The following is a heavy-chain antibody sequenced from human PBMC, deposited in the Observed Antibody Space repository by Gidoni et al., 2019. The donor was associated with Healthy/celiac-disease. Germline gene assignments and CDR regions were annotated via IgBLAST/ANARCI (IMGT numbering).Heavy chain of an antibody. CDR1: GGSISRGSYY. D-gene: IGHD4-17*01. V-gene: IGHV4-61*02. Sequence: QVQLQESGPGLVKPSQPLPPTCTVSGGSISRGSYYRSWIRQPAGKGLEWIGRIYTSGSTNYNPSLKSRVTISVDTSKNQCSLKLSSVTAADTAVYYCASSWSSYDYGDYFDYWGQGTLVTVSS. CDR3: ASSWSSYDYGDYFDY. CDR2: IYTSGST. J-gene: IGHJ4*02.